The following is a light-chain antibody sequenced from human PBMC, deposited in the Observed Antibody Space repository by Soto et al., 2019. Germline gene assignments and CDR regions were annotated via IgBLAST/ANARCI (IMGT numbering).Light chain of an antibody. Sequence: EIVLTQSPATLSLSPGERATLSCRASQSVSSYLAWYQQKPGQAPRLLIYDASNGATGIPARFSGSGSGTDFTLTISSLEPEDFAVYYCQQRSNWPLVTFGPGTKVDIK. J-gene: IGKJ3*01. CDR3: QQRSNWPLVT. V-gene: IGKV3-11*01. CDR2: DAS. CDR1: QSVSSY.